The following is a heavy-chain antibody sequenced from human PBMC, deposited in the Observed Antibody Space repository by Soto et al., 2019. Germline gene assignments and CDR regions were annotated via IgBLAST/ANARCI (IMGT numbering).Heavy chain of an antibody. J-gene: IGHJ6*03. CDR3: ARAQYCSGGSCYYYYMDV. D-gene: IGHD2-15*01. V-gene: IGHV4-59*01. CDR1: GGSISSYY. Sequence: SETLSLTCTVSGGSISSYYWRWIRQPPGKGLEWMGDIYYSGSTNYNPSLKSRVTISVDTSKNQFSLKLSSVTAADTAVYYCARAQYCSGGSCYYYYMDVWGKGTTVTVSS. CDR2: IYYSGST.